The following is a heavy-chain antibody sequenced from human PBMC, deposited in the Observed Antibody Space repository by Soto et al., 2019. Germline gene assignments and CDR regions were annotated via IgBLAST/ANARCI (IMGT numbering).Heavy chain of an antibody. Sequence: QITLKESGPTLVKPTQTLTLTCTFSGFSLSTSGVGVGWIRQPPGKALEWLALIYWDDDKRYSPSLKSRLTIPKDTSKNQVVLTMTNMDPVDTATYYCAHTVYRGSGSFWFDPWGQGTLVTVSS. V-gene: IGHV2-5*02. CDR2: IYWDDDK. CDR3: AHTVYRGSGSFWFDP. D-gene: IGHD3-22*01. J-gene: IGHJ5*02. CDR1: GFSLSTSGVG.